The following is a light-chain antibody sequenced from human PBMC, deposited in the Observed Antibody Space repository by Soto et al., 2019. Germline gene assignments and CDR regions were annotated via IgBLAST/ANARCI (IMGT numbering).Light chain of an antibody. CDR3: SSYAGTSLWV. Sequence: QSALTQPRSVSGSPGQSVTISCTGTSSDVGGYNYVSWYQQHPGKAPKLVIYDVSKRPSGVPDRFSGSKPANTASLTISGLPAEDEADYYCSSYAGTSLWVFGGGTKLTVL. J-gene: IGLJ3*02. V-gene: IGLV2-11*01. CDR1: SSDVGGYNY. CDR2: DVS.